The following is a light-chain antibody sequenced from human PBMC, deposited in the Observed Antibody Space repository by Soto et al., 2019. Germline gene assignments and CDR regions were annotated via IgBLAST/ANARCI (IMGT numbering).Light chain of an antibody. J-gene: IGKJ2*01. CDR3: LQDYIYPYT. Sequence: AIQMTQSPSSLSASVGDRVTITCRASQGIRNDLAWYQQRPGKVPQLLIYDASSLQSGVPSRFSGSGSGTDFTLTISSLQPEDFATYYCLQDYIYPYTFGQGTKLEIK. V-gene: IGKV1-6*01. CDR1: QGIRND. CDR2: DAS.